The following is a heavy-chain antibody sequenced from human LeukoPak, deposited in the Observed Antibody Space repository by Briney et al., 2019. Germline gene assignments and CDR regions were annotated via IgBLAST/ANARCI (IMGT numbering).Heavy chain of an antibody. CDR1: GFTFSSYA. J-gene: IGHJ3*02. CDR2: ISYDGSNK. D-gene: IGHD4-23*01. V-gene: IGHV3-30*04. Sequence: PGGSLRLSCAASGFTFSSYAMHWVRQAPGKGLEWVAAISYDGSNKYYADSVKGRFTISRDNSKNTLYLQMNSLRAEDTAVYYCARRSLRWSDAFDIWGQGTMVTVSS. CDR3: ARRSLRWSDAFDI.